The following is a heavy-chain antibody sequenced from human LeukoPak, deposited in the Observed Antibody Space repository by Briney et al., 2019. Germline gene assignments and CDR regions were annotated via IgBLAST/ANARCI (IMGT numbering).Heavy chain of an antibody. CDR2: ISGSGGST. D-gene: IGHD4-23*01. Sequence: GGSLRLSCAASGFTFSSYAMSWVRQAPGKGLEWVSAISGSGGSTYYADSMKGRFTISRDNSKNTLYLQMNSLRAEDTAVYYCAKDKAVIINTKNDYWGQGTLVTVSS. V-gene: IGHV3-23*01. J-gene: IGHJ4*02. CDR3: AKDKAVIINTKNDY. CDR1: GFTFSSYA.